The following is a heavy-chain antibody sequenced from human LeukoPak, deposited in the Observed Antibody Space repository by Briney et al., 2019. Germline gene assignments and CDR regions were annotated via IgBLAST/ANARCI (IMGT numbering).Heavy chain of an antibody. CDR2: IDGDGSST. J-gene: IGHJ4*02. CDR3: AKELREGRFTAMVQIDY. D-gene: IGHD5-18*01. Sequence: GGSLRLSCAASGFTFSSYWMQWVRQAPGKGLVWVSRIDGDGSSTNYADSVKGRFTISRDNAKNTLYLQMNSLRADDTAVFYCAKELREGRFTAMVQIDYWGQGTLVTVSS. V-gene: IGHV3-74*01. CDR1: GFTFSSYW.